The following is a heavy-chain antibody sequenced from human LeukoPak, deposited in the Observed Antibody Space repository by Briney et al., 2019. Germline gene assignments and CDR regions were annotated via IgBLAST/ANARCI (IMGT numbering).Heavy chain of an antibody. CDR1: GGSFSGYH. Sequence: SETLSLTCAVYGGSFSGYHWSWIRQPPGKGLEWIGEINHSGSTNYNPSLKSRVTISVDTSKNQFSLKLSSVTAADTAVYYCARGRYCSSTSCYRRYFDYWGQGTLVTVSS. V-gene: IGHV4-34*01. D-gene: IGHD2-2*02. J-gene: IGHJ4*02. CDR3: ARGRYCSSTSCYRRYFDY. CDR2: INHSGST.